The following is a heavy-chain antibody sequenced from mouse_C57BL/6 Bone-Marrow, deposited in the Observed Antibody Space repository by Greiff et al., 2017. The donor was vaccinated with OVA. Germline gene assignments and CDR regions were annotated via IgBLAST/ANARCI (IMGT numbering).Heavy chain of an antibody. D-gene: IGHD2-5*01. J-gene: IGHJ2*01. Sequence: QVQLQQSGPELVKPGASVKISCKASGYSFTSYYIHWVKQRPGQGLEWIGWIYPGSGNTKYNEKFKGKATLTSDTSSSTAYMQLSSLTSEDSAVYYCARFNSNYFDYWGQGTTLTVSS. CDR3: ARFNSNYFDY. CDR2: IYPGSGNT. CDR1: GYSFTSYY. V-gene: IGHV1-66*01.